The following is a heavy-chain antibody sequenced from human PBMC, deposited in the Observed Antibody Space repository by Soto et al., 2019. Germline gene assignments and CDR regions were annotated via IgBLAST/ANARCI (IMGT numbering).Heavy chain of an antibody. V-gene: IGHV3-23*01. J-gene: IGHJ6*02. Sequence: EVQLLESGGGLVQPGGSLRLSCAASGFTFSSYAMSWVRQAPGKGLEWVSAISCSGGSTYYADSVKGRFTISRDNSKNTLYLQMNSLRAEDTAVYYCAKDEFGEQQLPHDVWGQGTTVTVSS. CDR2: ISCSGGST. CDR1: GFTFSSYA. CDR3: AKDEFGEQQLPHDV. D-gene: IGHD6-13*01.